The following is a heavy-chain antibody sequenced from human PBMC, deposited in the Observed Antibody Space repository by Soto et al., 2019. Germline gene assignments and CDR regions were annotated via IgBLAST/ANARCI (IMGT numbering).Heavy chain of an antibody. Sequence: GGSLRLSCAASGFTFSSYAMSWVRQAPGKGLEWVSAISGSGGNTYYADSVKGRFTISRDNSKNTLYLQMNSLRAEDTAVYYCAKDEGYDYIWGSYRYSAYWGQGTLVTVSS. D-gene: IGHD3-16*02. V-gene: IGHV3-23*01. CDR2: ISGSGGNT. CDR3: AKDEGYDYIWGSYRYSAY. J-gene: IGHJ4*02. CDR1: GFTFSSYA.